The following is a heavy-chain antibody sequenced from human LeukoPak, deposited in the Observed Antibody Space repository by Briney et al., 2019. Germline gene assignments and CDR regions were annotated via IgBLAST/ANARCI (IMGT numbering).Heavy chain of an antibody. CDR2: IYYSGST. CDR3: ARIEYSSSCDY. J-gene: IGHJ4*02. D-gene: IGHD6-6*01. CDR1: GGSISSSSYY. V-gene: IGHV4-39*07. Sequence: SETLSLTCTVSGGSISSSSYYWGWIRQPPGKGLECIGSIYYSGSTYYNPSLKSRVTISVDTSKNQFSLKLSFVTAADTAVYYCARIEYSSSCDYWGQGTPVTVSS.